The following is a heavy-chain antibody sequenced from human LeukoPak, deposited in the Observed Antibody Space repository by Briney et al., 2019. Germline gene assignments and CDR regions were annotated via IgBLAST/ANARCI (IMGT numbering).Heavy chain of an antibody. J-gene: IGHJ5*02. V-gene: IGHV3-11*04. Sequence: GGSPRLSCAASGFTFSDYHMSWIRQASGKGLGWVSYISGSGATIFYADSVKGRFTISRDNAKNSLYLQMTNLRAEDTAVYYCAPYFPDRGSWGQGTLVTVSS. CDR3: APYFPDRGS. CDR2: ISGSGATI. CDR1: GFTFSDYH. D-gene: IGHD2/OR15-2a*01.